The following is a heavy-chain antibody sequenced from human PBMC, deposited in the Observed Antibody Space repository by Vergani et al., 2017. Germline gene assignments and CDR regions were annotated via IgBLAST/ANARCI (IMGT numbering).Heavy chain of an antibody. D-gene: IGHD1-26*01. Sequence: ELQLVESGGGLVQPGGSVRLSCAASDCTFSTYAMHWVRQAAGKGLEWVSALTGGGGSTYYADSFKGRFISSRDNSRDTLYLPMNRLRPEDTATYYCVNNDGSYENFFDSWGQGNLVTVSS. CDR2: LTGGGGST. CDR1: DCTFSTYA. J-gene: IGHJ4*02. CDR3: VNNDGSYENFFDS. V-gene: IGHV3-23*04.